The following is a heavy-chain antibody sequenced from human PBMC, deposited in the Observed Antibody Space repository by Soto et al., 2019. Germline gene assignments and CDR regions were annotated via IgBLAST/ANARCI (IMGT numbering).Heavy chain of an antibody. CDR3: ARNIGGATNS. V-gene: IGHV3-66*01. CDR2: IYAGGST. J-gene: IGHJ4*02. D-gene: IGHD1-26*01. Sequence: EVQLVESGGGLVQPGGSLRLSCAASGFTVSNNYMNWVRQAPGRGLEWVSIIYAGGSTYFADSVKGRFTISRDNSENTLYLQMNSLMAEDTAVYYCARNIGGATNSWGQGTLVTVSS. CDR1: GFTVSNNY.